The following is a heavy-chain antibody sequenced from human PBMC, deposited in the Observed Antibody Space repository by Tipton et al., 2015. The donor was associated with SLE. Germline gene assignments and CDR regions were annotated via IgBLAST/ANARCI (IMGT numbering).Heavy chain of an antibody. D-gene: IGHD2-2*01. Sequence: TLSLTCTVSGAPIASSTYYWGWIRQPPGKGPEWIGSIYYSGSTYYNPSLKSRVTISVDTSKNQFSLKLSSVTAADTAVYYCASRSSTRTNYYYMDVWGKGTTVTASS. CDR1: GAPIASSTYY. J-gene: IGHJ6*03. V-gene: IGHV4-39*07. CDR3: ASRSSTRTNYYYMDV. CDR2: IYYSGST.